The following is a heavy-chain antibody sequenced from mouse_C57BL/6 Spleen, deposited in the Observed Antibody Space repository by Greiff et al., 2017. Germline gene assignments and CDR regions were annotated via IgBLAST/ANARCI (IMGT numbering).Heavy chain of an antibody. V-gene: IGHV1-82*01. CDR1: GYAFSSSW. CDR3: ARVGNPIGYAMDY. CDR2: IYPGDGDT. D-gene: IGHD2-1*01. J-gene: IGHJ4*01. Sequence: QVQLQQSGPELVKPGASVKISCKASGYAFSSSWMNWVKQRPGKGLEWIGRIYPGDGDTNYNGKFKGKATLTADKSSSTAYMQLSSLTSEDSAVYFCARVGNPIGYAMDYWGQGTSVTVSS.